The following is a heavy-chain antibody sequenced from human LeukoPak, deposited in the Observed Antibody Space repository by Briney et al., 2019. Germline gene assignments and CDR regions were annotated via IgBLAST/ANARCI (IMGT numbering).Heavy chain of an antibody. D-gene: IGHD3-10*01. CDR3: AKNTLLWFGELLG. V-gene: IGHV3-23*01. CDR2: ISGSGGST. Sequence: GGSLRLSCAASGFTFSSYAMSWVRQAPGKGLEWVSAISGSGGSTYYADSVRGRFTISRDNSKNTLYLQMNSLRAEDTAVYYCAKNTLLWFGELLGWGQGTLVTVSS. CDR1: GFTFSSYA. J-gene: IGHJ4*02.